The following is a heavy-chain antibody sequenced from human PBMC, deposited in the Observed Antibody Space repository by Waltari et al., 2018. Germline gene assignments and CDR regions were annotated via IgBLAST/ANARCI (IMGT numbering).Heavy chain of an antibody. Sequence: EVQLVESGGGLVQPGRSLRLSCAASGFTFDDYAMHWVRQAPGRGLEWVSGISWNSGTIYDADSVKGRFTISRDNAKNSLYLQMNSLRAEDTAVYYCARGSGGSCFFDYWGQGTLVTVSS. D-gene: IGHD2-15*01. CDR2: ISWNSGTI. V-gene: IGHV3-9*01. CDR3: ARGSGGSCFFDY. J-gene: IGHJ4*02. CDR1: GFTFDDYA.